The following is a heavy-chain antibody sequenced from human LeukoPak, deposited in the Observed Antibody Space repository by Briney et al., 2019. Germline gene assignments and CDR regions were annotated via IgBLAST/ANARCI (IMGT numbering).Heavy chain of an antibody. J-gene: IGHJ6*02. CDR2: ISPNSGGT. Sequence: ASVKVSCKASGYTLTGCYMHWVRQAPGQGLEWMGWISPNSGGTSYARKFQGRVTMTRDTSISTAYLELISLRSDDTAVYYCAQGKDYGGNLGDMDVWGQRTTVTVSS. D-gene: IGHD4-23*01. CDR3: AQGKDYGGNLGDMDV. CDR1: GYTLTGCY. V-gene: IGHV1-2*02.